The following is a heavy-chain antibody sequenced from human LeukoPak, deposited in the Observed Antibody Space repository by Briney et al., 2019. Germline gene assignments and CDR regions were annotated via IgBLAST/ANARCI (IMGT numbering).Heavy chain of an antibody. CDR3: ARSVTSGSYYGLHY. CDR1: GYTFTSYF. Sequence: ASVKVSCKSSGYTFTSYFIHCVRQAPGQGLEWMGIINPGGDYTNYAQKFQGRVTMTRDTSTTSVYMELSSLRSEDTAIYYCARSVTSGSYYGLHYWGQGTLVTVSS. CDR2: INPGGDYT. J-gene: IGHJ4*02. D-gene: IGHD3-10*01. V-gene: IGHV1-46*01.